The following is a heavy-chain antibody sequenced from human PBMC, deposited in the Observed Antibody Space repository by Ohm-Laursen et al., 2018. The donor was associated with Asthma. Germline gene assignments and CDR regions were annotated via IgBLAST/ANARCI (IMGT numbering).Heavy chain of an antibody. CDR1: GFNFSDST. V-gene: IGHV3-9*01. J-gene: IGHJ5*02. D-gene: IGHD4-17*01. Sequence: SLRLSCAASGFNFSDSTMHWVRQAPGKGLEWVSGISWNSGSIGYADSVKGRFTISRDNAKNSLYLQMNSLRPEDTAFYYCAKLVGVTTAWGQGTLVTVSS. CDR2: ISWNSGSI. CDR3: AKLVGVTTA.